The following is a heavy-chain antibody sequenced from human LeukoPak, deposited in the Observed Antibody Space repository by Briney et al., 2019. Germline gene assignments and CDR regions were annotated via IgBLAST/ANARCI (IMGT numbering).Heavy chain of an antibody. D-gene: IGHD3-10*01. CDR3: ARVYYYGRGRSMDV. J-gene: IGHJ6*02. CDR1: GGPISSSSYY. CDR2: IYCTGST. V-gene: IGHV4-39*01. Sequence: SETLSLTCAVSGGPISSSSYYWGWIRQPPGKGLECIGTIYCTGSTDYNPSLKSRVTISVDTSKNQVSLKLSSVTAADMAVYYCARVYYYGRGRSMDVWGQGTTVTVSS.